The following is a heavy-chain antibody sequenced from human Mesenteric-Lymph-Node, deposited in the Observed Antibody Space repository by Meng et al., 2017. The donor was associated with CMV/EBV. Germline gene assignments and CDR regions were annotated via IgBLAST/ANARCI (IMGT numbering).Heavy chain of an antibody. CDR2: IYSGGST. CDR1: GFSFSDHY. D-gene: IGHD5-18*01. V-gene: IGHV3-53*01. J-gene: IGHJ4*02. CDR3: ARAPPVDTAMEI. Sequence: GGSLRLSCAASGFSFSDHYMDWVRQAPGKGLEWVSVIYSGGSTYYADSVKGRFTISRDNSKNTLYLQMNSLRAEDTAVYYCARAPPVDTAMEIWGQGTLVTVSS.